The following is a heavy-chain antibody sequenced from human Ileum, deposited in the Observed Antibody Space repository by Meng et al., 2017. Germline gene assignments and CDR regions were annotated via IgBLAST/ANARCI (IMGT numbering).Heavy chain of an antibody. V-gene: IGHV1-8*01. D-gene: IGHD1-14*01. CDR2: MNPNSGNT. CDR1: GYTFRNYG. Sequence: ASVKVSCKPSGYTFRNYGISWVRQAPGQGLEWMGWMNPNSGNTGYAQKFQGRVTMTRNTSISTAYMELSSLRSEDTAVYYCARGGNDYYYYGMDVWGQGTTVTVSS. CDR3: ARGGNDYYYYGMDV. J-gene: IGHJ6*02.